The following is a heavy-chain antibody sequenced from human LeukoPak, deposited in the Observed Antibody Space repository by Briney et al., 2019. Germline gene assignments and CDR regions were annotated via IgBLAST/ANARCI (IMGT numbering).Heavy chain of an antibody. CDR2: IIPILGIA. V-gene: IGHV1-69*04. Sequence: SVKVSCKASGGTLSSYAISWVRQAPGQGLEWMGRIIPILGIANYAQKFQGRVTITADKSTSTAYMELSSLRSEDTAVYYCARDKLGNDAFDIWGQGTMVTVSS. CDR3: ARDKLGNDAFDI. J-gene: IGHJ3*02. D-gene: IGHD6-13*01. CDR1: GGTLSSYA.